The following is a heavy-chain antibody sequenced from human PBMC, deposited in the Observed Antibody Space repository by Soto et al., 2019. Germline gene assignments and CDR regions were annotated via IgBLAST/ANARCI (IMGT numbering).Heavy chain of an antibody. V-gene: IGHV1-18*01. D-gene: IGHD3-16*01. J-gene: IGHJ6*02. Sequence: QVQLVQSGDEVRKPGSSVKVSCKASGYIFVNYVIAWARQAPGQGLEWMGWISPYSGNTHYASKVQGRLTMTTDTATRTACMALGSLTPDDTAVYYCAMVDNYVTPTPQDVWAQGATVTVSS. CDR3: AMVDNYVTPTPQDV. CDR1: GYIFVNYV. CDR2: ISPYSGNT.